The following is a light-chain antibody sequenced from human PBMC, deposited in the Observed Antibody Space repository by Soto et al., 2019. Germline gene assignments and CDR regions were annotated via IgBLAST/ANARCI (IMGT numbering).Light chain of an antibody. CDR2: DVF. CDR1: SSDVGGYDY. CDR3: CSYAGTSWV. J-gene: IGLJ3*02. V-gene: IGLV2-11*02. Sequence: QSALTQPRSVSGSPGQSVTISCTGTSSDVGGYDYVSWYQQRPGEAPRLSIYDVFKRPLGVPDLFSGSKSGNTAFLTISGLQVEDEADYYCCSYAGTSWVFGGGTKVTVL.